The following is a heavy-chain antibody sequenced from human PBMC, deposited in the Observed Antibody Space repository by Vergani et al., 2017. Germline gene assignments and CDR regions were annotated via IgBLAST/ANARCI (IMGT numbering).Heavy chain of an antibody. CDR2: IYYSGST. Sequence: QVQLQESGPGLVKPSQTLSLTCTVSGGSFSTGGQSWTWLRQSAGKGLEWIGYIYYSGSTNYNPSLKSRVTISVDTSKNQFSLKLSSVTAADTAVYYCARCSIQNWFDPWGQGTLVTVSA. D-gene: IGHD3-10*02. CDR1: GGSFSTGGQS. V-gene: IGHV4-61*10. J-gene: IGHJ5*02. CDR3: ARCSIQNWFDP.